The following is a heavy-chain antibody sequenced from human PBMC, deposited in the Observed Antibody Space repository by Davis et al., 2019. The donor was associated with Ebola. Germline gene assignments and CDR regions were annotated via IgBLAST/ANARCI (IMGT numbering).Heavy chain of an antibody. Sequence: GESLKISCAASGFTFSSYGMHWVRQAPGKGLEWVAVISYDGSNKYYADSVKGRFTISRDNSKNTLYLQMNSLRVDDTAVYYCAKGSGSGSYPGRTVDHWGQGTLVTVSS. CDR2: ISYDGSNK. CDR1: GFTFSSYG. V-gene: IGHV3-30*18. CDR3: AKGSGSGSYPGRTVDH. D-gene: IGHD3-10*01. J-gene: IGHJ4*02.